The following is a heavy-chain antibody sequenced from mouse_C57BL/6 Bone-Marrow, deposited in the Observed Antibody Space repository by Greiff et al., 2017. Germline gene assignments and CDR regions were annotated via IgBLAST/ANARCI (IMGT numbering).Heavy chain of an antibody. CDR2: ISSGGSYT. CDR3: ARQMRYYGYWFDY. V-gene: IGHV5-6*01. Sequence: EVTLMESGGDLVKPGGSLKLSCAASGFTFSSYGMSWVRQTPDKRLEWVATISSGGSYTYYPDSVKGRFTISRANAKNTLYLQMSSLKSEDTAMYYCARQMRYYGYWFDYWGQGTLVTVSA. CDR1: GFTFSSYG. J-gene: IGHJ3*01. D-gene: IGHD1-1*01.